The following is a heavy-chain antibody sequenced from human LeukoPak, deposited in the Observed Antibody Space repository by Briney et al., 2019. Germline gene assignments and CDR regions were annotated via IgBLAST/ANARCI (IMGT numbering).Heavy chain of an antibody. CDR1: GLTPSSCA. V-gene: IGHV3-23*01. CDR3: AARPTTTVVAPSEF. J-gene: IGHJ4*02. D-gene: IGHD4-11*01. Sequence: GGSLRLSCAASGLTPSSCAMTWVRQAPGKGLEWVAGISGSGDITNYADSVKGRFTISRDNSKSTLYLQMTSVRVDDTATYYCAARPTTTVVAPSEFWGQGVLVTVSS. CDR2: ISGSGDIT.